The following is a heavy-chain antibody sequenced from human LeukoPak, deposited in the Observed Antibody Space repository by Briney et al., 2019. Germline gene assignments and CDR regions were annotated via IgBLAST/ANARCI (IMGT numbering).Heavy chain of an antibody. D-gene: IGHD6-13*01. CDR3: ARHDSGNWYQYYFDY. CDR2: IYPGDSDT. Sequence: GESLKISCKGSGYSFTSYWIGWVRQMPGKGLEWMGIIYPGDSDTRYSPSFQGQVTISADKSISTAYLQWSSLKASDTAMYYCARHDSGNWYQYYFDYWGQGTLVTVSS. J-gene: IGHJ4*02. CDR1: GYSFTSYW. V-gene: IGHV5-51*01.